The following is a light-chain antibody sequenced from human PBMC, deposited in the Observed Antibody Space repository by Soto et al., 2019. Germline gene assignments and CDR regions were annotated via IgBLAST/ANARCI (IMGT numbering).Light chain of an antibody. V-gene: IGKV3-11*01. J-gene: IGKJ4*01. CDR1: QSVGSY. CDR3: QQRRDWPST. CDR2: DAS. Sequence: EIVLTQSPATLSLSPGDRATLSCRASQSVGSYLGWYQQRPGQAPRLLIYDASNRATGIPARFSGSGSGTDFTLTISSLEPEDFAVYSCQQRRDWPSTFGGGTKVEI.